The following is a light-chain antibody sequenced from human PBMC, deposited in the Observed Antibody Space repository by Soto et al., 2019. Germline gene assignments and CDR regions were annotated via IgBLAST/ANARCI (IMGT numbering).Light chain of an antibody. V-gene: IGLV2-14*01. CDR2: DVS. Sequence: QSVLTQPASVSGSPGQSITISCTGTSSDIGTYDYVSWYQQHPGKAPKLIIYDVSNRPSGVSSRFSGSKSGNTASLTISGLQAEDEADYYCSSYTISSPLFGGGTKLTVL. CDR3: SSYTISSPL. J-gene: IGLJ2*01. CDR1: SSDIGTYDY.